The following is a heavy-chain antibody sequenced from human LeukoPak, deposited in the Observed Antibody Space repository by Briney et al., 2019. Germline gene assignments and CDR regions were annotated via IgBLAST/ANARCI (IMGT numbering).Heavy chain of an antibody. Sequence: GGSLRLSCAASGFTFTAYGMHWVRQAPGKGLEWVAVIWYDGTNKYYADSVKGRFSISRDNSRNMLYLQMNSLRAEDTAVYWCARAIYSDGFYGMDVWGQGTTVTVSS. V-gene: IGHV3-33*08. J-gene: IGHJ6*02. CDR3: ARAIYSDGFYGMDV. CDR2: IWYDGTNK. D-gene: IGHD5-24*01. CDR1: GFTFTAYG.